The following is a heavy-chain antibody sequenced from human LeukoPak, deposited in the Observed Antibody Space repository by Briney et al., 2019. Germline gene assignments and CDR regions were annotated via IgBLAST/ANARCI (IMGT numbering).Heavy chain of an antibody. CDR2: IYYSGST. V-gene: IGHV4-39*07. Sequence: SETLSLTCTVSGGSISSSSYYWGWIRQPPGKGLEWIGSIYYSGSTYYNPSLKSRVTISVDTSKNQFSLKLSSVTAADTAVYYCASIVGATRSYRYFDLWGRGTLVTVSS. CDR1: GGSISSSSYY. D-gene: IGHD1-26*01. J-gene: IGHJ2*01. CDR3: ASIVGATRSYRYFDL.